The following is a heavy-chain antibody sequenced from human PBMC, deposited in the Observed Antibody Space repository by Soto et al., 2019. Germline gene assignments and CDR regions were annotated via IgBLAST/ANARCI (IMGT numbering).Heavy chain of an antibody. CDR3: ARAQMYNWNYYYYYGMDV. J-gene: IGHJ6*02. Sequence: SETLSLTCAVYGGSFSGYYWSWIRQPPGKGLEWIGEINHSGSTNYNPSLKSRVTISVDTSKNQFSLKLSSVTAADTAVYYCARAQMYNWNYYYYYGMDVWGQGTTVTVSS. V-gene: IGHV4-34*01. CDR1: GGSFSGYY. D-gene: IGHD1-20*01. CDR2: INHSGST.